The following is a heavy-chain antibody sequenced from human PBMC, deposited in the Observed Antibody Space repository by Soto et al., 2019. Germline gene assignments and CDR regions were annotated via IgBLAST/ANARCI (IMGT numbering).Heavy chain of an antibody. CDR2: ISSSSSTI. CDR3: ARDPSPSEGAGSYHYYYYYGMDV. CDR1: GFTFSNYN. Sequence: GGSMRLSSAASGFTFSNYNMNWVRKDPGKGLEWVSYISSSSSTIYYADSVKGRFTISRDNGKNSLYLQMNSLRAEGTAVYYCARDPSPSEGAGSYHYYYYYGMDVWGQGTTVTVSS. V-gene: IGHV3-48*01. D-gene: IGHD3-10*01. J-gene: IGHJ6*02.